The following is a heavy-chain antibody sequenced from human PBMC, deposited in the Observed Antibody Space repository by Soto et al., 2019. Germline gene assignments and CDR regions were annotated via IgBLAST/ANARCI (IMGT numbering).Heavy chain of an antibody. D-gene: IGHD3-22*01. J-gene: IGHJ6*02. CDR2: ISGSGGST. V-gene: IGHV3-23*01. CDR3: AKDIANYYDSSGYYSDPSGYYYGMDV. Sequence: GSLRLSCAASGFTFSSYAMSWVRQAPGKGLEWVSAISGSGGSTYYADSVKGRFTISRDNSKNTLYLQMNSLRAEDTAVYYCAKDIANYYDSSGYYSDPSGYYYGMDVWGQGTTVTVSS. CDR1: GFTFSSYA.